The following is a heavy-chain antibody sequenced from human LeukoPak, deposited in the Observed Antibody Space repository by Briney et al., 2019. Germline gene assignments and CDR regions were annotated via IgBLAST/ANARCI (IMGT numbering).Heavy chain of an antibody. CDR3: ARDVDYGGNSFPSNFDY. Sequence: QPGGSLRLSCAASGFTFSSYSMNWVRQAPGKGLEWVSYISSSSSTIYYADSVKGRFTISRDNAKNSLYLQMNSLRAEDTAVYYCARDVDYGGNSFPSNFDYWGQGTLVTVSS. J-gene: IGHJ4*02. V-gene: IGHV3-48*01. D-gene: IGHD4-23*01. CDR2: ISSSSSTI. CDR1: GFTFSSYS.